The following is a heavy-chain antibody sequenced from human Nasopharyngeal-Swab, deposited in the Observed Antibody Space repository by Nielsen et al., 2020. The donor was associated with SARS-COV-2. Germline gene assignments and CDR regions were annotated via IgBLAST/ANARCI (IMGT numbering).Heavy chain of an antibody. CDR1: GFSLRPTGVG. CDR3: AHRPPYSSNWYGFDP. CDR2: LYCDDDK. V-gene: IGHV2-5*02. D-gene: IGHD6-13*01. Sequence: SGPTLVNPPQTLTLTCTFSGFSLRPTGVGVGWIRPPPGKALEWLALLYCDDDKRYSPYLKSRLTVTKATSKNQVVLTMTNMDPVDKDTYCCAHRPPYSSNWYGFDPWGQGTLVTVSS. J-gene: IGHJ5*02.